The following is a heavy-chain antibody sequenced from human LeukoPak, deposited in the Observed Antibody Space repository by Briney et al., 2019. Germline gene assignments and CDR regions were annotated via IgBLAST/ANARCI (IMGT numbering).Heavy chain of an antibody. Sequence: PSQTLSLTCAISGDSVSSNSAAWNWIRQSPSRGLEWLGRTYYRSTWFNDYAVSVKSRININRDTSKNQFSLHLNSVTPEDTAVYYCARETDDSSALDYWGQGTLVAVSS. V-gene: IGHV6-1*01. CDR3: ARETDDSSALDY. D-gene: IGHD3-22*01. CDR2: TYYRSTWFN. J-gene: IGHJ4*02. CDR1: GDSVSSNSAA.